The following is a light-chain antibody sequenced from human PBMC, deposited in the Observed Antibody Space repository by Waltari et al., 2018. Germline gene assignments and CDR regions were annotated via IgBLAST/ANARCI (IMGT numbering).Light chain of an antibody. CDR2: GAS. CDR3: QQYGSSPGT. V-gene: IGKV3-20*01. Sequence: EIVLTQSPGTLYLSPGERVTLSCRASQSVSSSYLAWYQQKPCQAPRLLIYGASSRATGIPDRFSGSGSGTDFTLTISRLEPEDFAVYYCQQYGSSPGTFGGGTKVEIK. J-gene: IGKJ4*01. CDR1: QSVSSSY.